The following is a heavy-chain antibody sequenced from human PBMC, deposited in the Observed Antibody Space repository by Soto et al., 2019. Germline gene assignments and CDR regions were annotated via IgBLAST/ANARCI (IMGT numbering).Heavy chain of an antibody. CDR1: GFTFSSYG. V-gene: IGHV3-33*01. CDR3: ARDDRLTVAGLAGPLYYYGMDV. Sequence: PGGSLRLSCAASGFTFSSYGMHWVRQAPGKGLEWVAVIWYDGSNKYYADSVKGRFTISRDNSKNTLYLQMNSLRAEDTAVYYCARDDRLTVAGLAGPLYYYGMDVWGQGSTVTVSS. CDR2: IWYDGSNK. J-gene: IGHJ6*02. D-gene: IGHD6-19*01.